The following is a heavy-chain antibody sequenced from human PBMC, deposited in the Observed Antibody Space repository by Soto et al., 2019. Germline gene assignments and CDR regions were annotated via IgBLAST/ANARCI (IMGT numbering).Heavy chain of an antibody. D-gene: IGHD2-21*01. CDR1: GGTFSSYA. CDR2: IIPIFGTA. V-gene: IGHV1-69*06. CDR3: AKDVGRCGSNCYSDFDS. J-gene: IGHJ4*02. Sequence: SVKVSCKASGGTFSSYAISWVRQAPGQGLEWMGGIIPIFGTANYAQKFQGRVTITADKSTSTAYMELSSLRSEDTAIYYCAKDVGRCGSNCYSDFDSWGQGTLVTVSS.